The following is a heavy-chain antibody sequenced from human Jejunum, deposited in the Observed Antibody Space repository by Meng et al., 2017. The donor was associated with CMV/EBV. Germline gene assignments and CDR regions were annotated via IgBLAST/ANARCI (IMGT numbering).Heavy chain of an antibody. CDR3: GRDGRPIDY. V-gene: IGHV3-7*04. CDR1: GFTFNRYW. D-gene: IGHD1-26*01. CDR2: INEDGSEK. J-gene: IGHJ4*02. Sequence: VEGVDLGGGLVQRGVSLRLSCAASGFTFNRYWMTWVRQAPGKGLEWVANINEDGSEKYYVDSVKGRFTISRDNAKNSVYLQMNSLRVEDTAVYYCGRDGRPIDYWGQGTLVTVSS.